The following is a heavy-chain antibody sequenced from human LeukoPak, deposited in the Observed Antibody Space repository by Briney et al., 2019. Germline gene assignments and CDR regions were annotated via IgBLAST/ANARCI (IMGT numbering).Heavy chain of an antibody. CDR1: GFTFSSSP. V-gene: IGHV3-64D*06. D-gene: IGHD4-11*01. CDR2: ISSDGANS. CDR3: APHIDYSYVY. Sequence: GGSLRLSCSASGFTFSSSPMHCVRQAPGKGLDYVSAISSDGANSYYADSVKSRFTLTRDNSKNTLCLQMTSLRVEDTAVYYCAPHIDYSYVYWGQGTLVTVSP. J-gene: IGHJ4*02.